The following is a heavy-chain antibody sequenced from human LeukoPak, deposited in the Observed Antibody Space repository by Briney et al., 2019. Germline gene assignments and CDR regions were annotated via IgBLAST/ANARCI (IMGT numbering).Heavy chain of an antibody. V-gene: IGHV4-34*09. D-gene: IGHD4-17*01. CDR2: INHSGST. CDR3: ARLTVTEYNWFDP. Sequence: SETLSLTCAVYGGSFSGYYWSWIRQPPGKGLEWIGEINHSGSTNYNPSLKSRVTISVDTSKNQFSLKLSSVTAADTAVYYCARLTVTEYNWFDPWGQGTLVTVSS. CDR1: GGSFSGYY. J-gene: IGHJ5*02.